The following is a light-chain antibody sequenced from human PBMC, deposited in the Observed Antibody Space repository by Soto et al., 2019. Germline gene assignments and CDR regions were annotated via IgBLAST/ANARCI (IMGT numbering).Light chain of an antibody. J-gene: IGKJ4*01. CDR1: QSVSICY. V-gene: IGKV3-20*01. CDR2: GAS. Sequence: EIVLTQSPGTLPLSPGERATLSCMARQSVSICYLAWYQQKPGQAPRPLIYGASSRAAFIPDRFSGSESGTDFILTISRLEPEDFAVYYCQQYGRLPVTFGGGKKVAI. CDR3: QQYGRLPVT.